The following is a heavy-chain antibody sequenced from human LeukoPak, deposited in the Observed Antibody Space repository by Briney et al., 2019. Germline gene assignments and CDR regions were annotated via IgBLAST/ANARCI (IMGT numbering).Heavy chain of an antibody. V-gene: IGHV1-2*02. Sequence: ASVKVSCKASGYTFTGYYMHWVRQAPGQGLEWMGWINPDSGGTSYAQRFQGRVSMTRDTSITTAYMELSRLTSGDTAVYYCAREGHNGRISSKSFDYWGQGTLVTVSS. CDR3: AREGHNGRISSKSFDY. J-gene: IGHJ4*02. D-gene: IGHD1-26*01. CDR2: INPDSGGT. CDR1: GYTFTGYY.